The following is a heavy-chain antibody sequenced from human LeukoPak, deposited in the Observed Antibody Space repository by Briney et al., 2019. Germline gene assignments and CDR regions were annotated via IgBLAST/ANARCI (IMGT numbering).Heavy chain of an antibody. J-gene: IGHJ5*02. CDR3: AKSDYYYDSSGYIPPNWFDP. CDR2: ISYDGSNK. Sequence: PGRSLRLSCAASGFPFSTYAMYWVRQAPGKGLEWVAVISYDGSNKYYADSVKGRFTISRDNSKNTLYLQMNSLRAEDTAVYYCAKSDYYYDSSGYIPPNWFDPWGQGTLVTVSS. V-gene: IGHV3-30*18. D-gene: IGHD3-22*01. CDR1: GFPFSTYA.